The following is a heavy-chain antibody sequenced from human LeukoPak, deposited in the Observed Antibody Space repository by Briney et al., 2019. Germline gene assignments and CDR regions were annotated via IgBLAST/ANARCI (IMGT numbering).Heavy chain of an antibody. V-gene: IGHV3-23*01. J-gene: IGHJ5*02. CDR1: GFTSSSYA. CDR3: AKTWYYDFFPRFVP. Sequence: GGSLRLSCAASGFTSSSYAMSWVRQAPGEGLVWVSAISDSGGSTYYADSVKGRFTISRDNSKNTLYLQMNSLRAEDTAVYYCAKTWYYDFFPRFVPWGQGTLVTVSS. CDR2: ISDSGGST. D-gene: IGHD3-3*01.